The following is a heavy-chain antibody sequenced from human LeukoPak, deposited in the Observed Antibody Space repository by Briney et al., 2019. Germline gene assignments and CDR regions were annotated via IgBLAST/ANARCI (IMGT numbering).Heavy chain of an antibody. V-gene: IGHV3-23*01. D-gene: IGHD3-22*01. CDR1: GFTFSSYC. J-gene: IGHJ4*02. CDR3: AKVAYDTSGYYRHVDY. Sequence: GGSLRLSCAASGFTFSSYCMSWVRQAPGKGLEWVSAISGSGGRIYYADSVKGHFTISRDNSKNTLYLQMNSLRAEDTAAYYCAKVAYDTSGYYRHVDYWGQGTLVTVSS. CDR2: ISGSGGRI.